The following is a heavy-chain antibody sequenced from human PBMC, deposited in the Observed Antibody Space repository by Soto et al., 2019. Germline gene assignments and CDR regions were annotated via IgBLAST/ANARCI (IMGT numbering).Heavy chain of an antibody. V-gene: IGHV1-18*01. D-gene: IGHD3-16*01. J-gene: IGHJ6*02. CDR1: GYSFTRYG. CDR3: AMVDVYVTPSPQDV. CDR2: INAYNGNT. Sequence: ASVKVSCKASGYSFTRYGIGWARQAPGQGLEWMGWINAYNGNTNYAQNLQGRLTLTTDTSTTTAYMELRSLRSNDTAIYYCAMVDVYVTPSPQDVWGQGTSVTLAS.